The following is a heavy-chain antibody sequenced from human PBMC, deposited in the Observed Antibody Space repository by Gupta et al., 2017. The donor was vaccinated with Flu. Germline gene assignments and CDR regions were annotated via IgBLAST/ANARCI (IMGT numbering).Heavy chain of an antibody. Sequence: QVQLQESGPGLVKPSQTLSLTCTVSGGSISSGSYYWSWIRQPAGKGLEWIGRIYTSGSTNYNPSLKSRVTISVDTSKNQFSLKLSSVTAADTAVYYCASAHGPRLLWFGESPANDAFDIWGQGTMVTVSS. CDR2: IYTSGST. CDR3: ASAHGPRLLWFGESPANDAFDI. CDR1: GGSISSGSYY. V-gene: IGHV4-61*02. J-gene: IGHJ3*02. D-gene: IGHD3-10*01.